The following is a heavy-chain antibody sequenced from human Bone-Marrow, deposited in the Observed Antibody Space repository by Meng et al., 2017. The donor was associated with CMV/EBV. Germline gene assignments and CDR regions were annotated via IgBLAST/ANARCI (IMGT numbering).Heavy chain of an antibody. Sequence: GGSLRLSCKGSGYSFTSYWIGWVRQMPGKGLEWMGIIYPGDSDTRYSPSFQGQVTISADKSISTAYLQWSSLKAPDTAMYYCARGVWEVQEGYYFDYWGQGTLVTVSS. J-gene: IGHJ4*02. V-gene: IGHV5-51*01. CDR2: IYPGDSDT. D-gene: IGHD1-26*01. CDR3: ARGVWEVQEGYYFDY. CDR1: GYSFTSYW.